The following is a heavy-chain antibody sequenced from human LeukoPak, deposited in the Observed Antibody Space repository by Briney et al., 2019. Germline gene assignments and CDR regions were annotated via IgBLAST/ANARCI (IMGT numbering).Heavy chain of an antibody. CDR1: GFTFSSDG. V-gene: IGHV3-33*01. CDR2: IWYDGSNK. J-gene: IGHJ4*02. Sequence: GGSLRLSCAASGFTFSSDGMHWVRQAPGKGREWVAVIWYDGSNKYYADSVKGRFTISRDNSKNTLYLQMNSLRAEDTAVYYCARDSQAYYDILTGYPDYWGQGTLVTVSS. D-gene: IGHD3-9*01. CDR3: ARDSQAYYDILTGYPDY.